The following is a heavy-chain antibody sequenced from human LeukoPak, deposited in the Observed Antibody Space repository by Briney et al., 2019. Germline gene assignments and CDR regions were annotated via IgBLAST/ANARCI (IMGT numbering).Heavy chain of an antibody. CDR3: ARHASITIFGVIIKALHYYYMDV. D-gene: IGHD3-3*01. CDR1: GYSISSGYY. J-gene: IGHJ6*03. Sequence: SETLSLTCAVSGYSISSGYYWGWIRQPPEKGLEWIGSIYYSGSTYYNPSLKSRVTISVDTSKNQFSLKLSSVTAADTAVYYCARHASITIFGVIIKALHYYYMDVWGKGTTVTVSS. V-gene: IGHV4-38-2*01. CDR2: IYYSGST.